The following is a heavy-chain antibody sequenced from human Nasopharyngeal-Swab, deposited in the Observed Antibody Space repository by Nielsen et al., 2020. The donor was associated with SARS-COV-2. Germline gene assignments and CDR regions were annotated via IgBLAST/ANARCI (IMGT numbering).Heavy chain of an antibody. CDR2: INHNERT. CDR3: ARAGRVGDAYTGLDV. J-gene: IGHJ6*02. D-gene: IGHD5-24*01. Sequence: SETLSLTCSVSGGSFNGFYWNWIRQAPGKGLEWIGEINHNERTNYNPSLKSRIAMLVDTSNNQVSLKVSSVSAGDTAVYYCARAGRVGDAYTGLDVWGQGITVTVSS. CDR1: GGSFNGFY. V-gene: IGHV4-34*01.